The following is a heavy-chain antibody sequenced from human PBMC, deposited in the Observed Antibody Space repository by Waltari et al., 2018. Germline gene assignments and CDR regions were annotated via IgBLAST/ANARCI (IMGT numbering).Heavy chain of an antibody. D-gene: IGHD4-17*01. V-gene: IGHV1-2*06. CDR3: ARDIKTVTLAD. J-gene: IGHJ4*02. CDR2: INPNSGGT. CDR1: GYTFTGYY. Sequence: QVQLVQSGAEVKKPGASVKVSCKASGYTFTGYYMHWVRQAPGQGLEWMGRINPNSGGTNYAQKCQGRVTMTRDTSISTAYMELSRLRSDDTAVYYCARDIKTVTLADWGQGTLVTVSS.